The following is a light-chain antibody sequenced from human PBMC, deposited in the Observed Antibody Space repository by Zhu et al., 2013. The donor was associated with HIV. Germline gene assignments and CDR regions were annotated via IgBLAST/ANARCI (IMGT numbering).Light chain of an antibody. Sequence: DIQMTQSPSSVSASVGDRVTITCRASQGITSWLAWYQQTPGKAPKLLIYDASTLRSGVPSRFSGSGSGTDFTLTISRLEPEDFAVYYCQQYGSSLTWTFGQGTKVEI. V-gene: IGKV1-12*01. CDR2: DAS. CDR1: QGITSW. CDR3: QQYGSSLTWT. J-gene: IGKJ1*01.